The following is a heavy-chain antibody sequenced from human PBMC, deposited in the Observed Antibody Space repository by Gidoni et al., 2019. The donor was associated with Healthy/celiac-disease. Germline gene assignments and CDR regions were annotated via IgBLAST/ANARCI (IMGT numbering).Heavy chain of an antibody. CDR3: AKGGIAVAGANAFDI. J-gene: IGHJ3*02. Sequence: EVQLVESGGGLVQPGRSLRLSCAASGFTFADYAMHWVRQAPGKGLEWVSGISWNSGSIGYADSVKGRFTISRDNAKNSLYLQMNSLRAEDTALYYCAKGGIAVAGANAFDIWGQGTMVTVSS. V-gene: IGHV3-9*01. D-gene: IGHD6-19*01. CDR2: ISWNSGSI. CDR1: GFTFADYA.